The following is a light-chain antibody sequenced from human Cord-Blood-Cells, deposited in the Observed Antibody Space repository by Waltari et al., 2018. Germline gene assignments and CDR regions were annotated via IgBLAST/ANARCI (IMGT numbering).Light chain of an antibody. Sequence: EIVMTQSTATLSVSPGESATLSCRASQSVSSNLACYQQKPGQAPSLLSYGASTRATGIPARVSGSGAGTEFNHTISCLPSEDFAVYDCQQYNNWPWTFGQGTKVEIK. CDR3: QQYNNWPWT. J-gene: IGKJ1*01. CDR1: QSVSSN. CDR2: GAS. V-gene: IGKV3-15*01.